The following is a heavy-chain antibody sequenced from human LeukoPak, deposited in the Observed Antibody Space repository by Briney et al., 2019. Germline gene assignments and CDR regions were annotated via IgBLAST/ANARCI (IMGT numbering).Heavy chain of an antibody. CDR2: IFHTGST. D-gene: IGHD1-26*01. CDR3: ARHQHAGREHYYGIDV. CDR1: GGSIGLYY. Sequence: SETLSLTCTVSGGSIGLYYWAWIRQPPGKGLEWIGYIFHTGSTNYNPSLKSRLTISVDTSRNQFSLRLSSVTAVDTAVYYCARHQHAGREHYYGIDVWGQGTTVSVSS. J-gene: IGHJ6*02. V-gene: IGHV4-59*08.